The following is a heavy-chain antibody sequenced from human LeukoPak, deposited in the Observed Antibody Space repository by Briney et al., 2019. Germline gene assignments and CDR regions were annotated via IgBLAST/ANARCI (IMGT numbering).Heavy chain of an antibody. J-gene: IGHJ3*01. Sequence: GGSLRLSCAASGFTFSNYGMHWVRQAPGKGLEWVAFIRSDGSSKYYADSVKGRFTISRDNSKNTLYLQMNSLRAEDTAVYYCAKDPRRGSGSYDWGQGTMVTVSS. CDR1: GFTFSNYG. CDR2: IRSDGSSK. D-gene: IGHD1-26*01. V-gene: IGHV3-30*02. CDR3: AKDPRRGSGSYD.